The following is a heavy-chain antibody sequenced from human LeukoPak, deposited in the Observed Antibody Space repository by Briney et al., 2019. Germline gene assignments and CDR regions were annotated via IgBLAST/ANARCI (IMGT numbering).Heavy chain of an antibody. Sequence: PSQTLSLTCTVSGGSISRDNFYWSWIRQPPGKGLEWIRYIYYSGSTYYNPSLKSRVTISVDTSKNQFSLKLSSVTAADTAVYYCARDQKRGYSHGYLDYWGQGTLVTVSS. D-gene: IGHD5-18*01. J-gene: IGHJ4*02. CDR3: ARDQKRGYSHGYLDY. V-gene: IGHV4-30-4*01. CDR2: IYYSGST. CDR1: GGSISRDNFY.